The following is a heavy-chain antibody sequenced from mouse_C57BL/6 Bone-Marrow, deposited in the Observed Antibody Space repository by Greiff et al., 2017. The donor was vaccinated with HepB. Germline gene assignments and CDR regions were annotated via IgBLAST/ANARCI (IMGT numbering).Heavy chain of an antibody. CDR1: GFNIKDDY. V-gene: IGHV14-4*01. Sequence: EVQVVESGAELVRPGASVKLSCTASGFNIKDDYMHWVKQRPEQGLEWIGWIDPENGDTEYASKFQGKATITADTSSNTAYLQLSSLTSEDTAVYYCTTDGSYFDYWGQGTTLTVSS. CDR2: IDPENGDT. D-gene: IGHD1-1*01. J-gene: IGHJ2*01. CDR3: TTDGSYFDY.